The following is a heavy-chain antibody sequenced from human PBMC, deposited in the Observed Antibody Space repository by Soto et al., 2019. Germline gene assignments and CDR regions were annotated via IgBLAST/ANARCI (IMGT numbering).Heavy chain of an antibody. Sequence: SVKVSCKASGGTFSSYAISWVRQAPGQGLEWMGGIIPIFGTANYAQKFQGRVTITADESTSTAYMELSSLRSEDTAVYYCARDLPYYYDSSGYYYSHDAFDIWGQGTMVTVSS. J-gene: IGHJ3*02. V-gene: IGHV1-69*13. D-gene: IGHD3-22*01. CDR2: IIPIFGTA. CDR3: ARDLPYYYDSSGYYYSHDAFDI. CDR1: GGTFSSYA.